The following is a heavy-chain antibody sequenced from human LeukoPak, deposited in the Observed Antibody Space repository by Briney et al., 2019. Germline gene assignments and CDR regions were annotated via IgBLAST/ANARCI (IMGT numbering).Heavy chain of an antibody. CDR3: AGDDSSSWWSY. CDR1: GGSISSYY. D-gene: IGHD6-13*01. CDR2: SYYSGST. V-gene: IGHV4-59*01. J-gene: IGHJ4*02. Sequence: LPETLSLTCTVSGGSISSYYWSGIRQPPGKGLEWIGNSYYSGSTKYNPSLKSRVTISVDTSKNQFSLKVNSVTAAHTAVYYCAGDDSSSWWSYWGQGTLVTVSS.